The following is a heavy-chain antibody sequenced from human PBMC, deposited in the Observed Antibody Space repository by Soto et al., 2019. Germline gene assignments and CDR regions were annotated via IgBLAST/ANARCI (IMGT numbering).Heavy chain of an antibody. J-gene: IGHJ5*02. CDR1: GGSIRSGGYY. V-gene: IGHV4-31*03. D-gene: IGHD4-17*01. CDR2: IYYSGST. CDR3: ARARATYGGNGHNWFDP. Sequence: LSLTCTVSGGSIRSGGYYWSWIRQHPGKGLEWIGYIYYSGSTYYNPSLKSRVTISVDTSKNQFSLKLSSVTAADTAVYYCARARATYGGNGHNWFDPWGQGTLVTVSS.